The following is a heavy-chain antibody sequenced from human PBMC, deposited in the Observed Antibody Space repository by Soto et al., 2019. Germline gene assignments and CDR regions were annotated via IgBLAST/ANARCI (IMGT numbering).Heavy chain of an antibody. J-gene: IGHJ4*02. V-gene: IGHV4-31*03. Sequence: SETLSLTCTVSGGSISSGGYYWSWIRQHPGKGLEWIGYIYYSGSTYYNPSLKSRVTISVDTSKNQFSLKLSSVTAADTAVYYCARETHPVGPFGGVIVSWGQGNLVTVSS. CDR3: ARETHPVGPFGGVIVS. D-gene: IGHD3-16*02. CDR1: GGSISSGGYY. CDR2: IYYSGST.